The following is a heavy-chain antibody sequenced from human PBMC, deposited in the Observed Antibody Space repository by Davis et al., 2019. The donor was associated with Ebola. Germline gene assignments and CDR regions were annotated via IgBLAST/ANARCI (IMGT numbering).Heavy chain of an antibody. Sequence: AASVKVSCKASGGTFSSYAISWVRQAPGQGLEWMGGIIPIFGTANYAQKFQGRVTITADESTSTAYMELSSLRAEDTAVYYCGRDRPRDYWGQGSLVTVSS. CDR2: IIPIFGTA. CDR3: GRDRPRDY. CDR1: GGTFSSYA. J-gene: IGHJ4*02. V-gene: IGHV1-69*13.